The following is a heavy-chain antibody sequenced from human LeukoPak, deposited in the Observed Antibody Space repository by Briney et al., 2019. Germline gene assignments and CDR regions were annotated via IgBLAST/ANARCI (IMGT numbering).Heavy chain of an antibody. Sequence: ASVKVSCKASGYTFTGYYMHWVRQAPGQGLEWMGWINPNSGGTNYAQKFQGRVTMTRDTSISTAYMELSRLRSDDTAVYYCARVLYCGGDCYPYNWFDPWGQGTLVTVSS. V-gene: IGHV1-2*02. CDR3: ARVLYCGGDCYPYNWFDP. CDR1: GYTFTGYY. J-gene: IGHJ5*02. CDR2: INPNSGGT. D-gene: IGHD2-21*01.